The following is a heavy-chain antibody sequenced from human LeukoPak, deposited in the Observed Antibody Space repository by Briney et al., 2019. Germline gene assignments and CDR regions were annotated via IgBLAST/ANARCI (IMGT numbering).Heavy chain of an antibody. V-gene: IGHV1-24*01. D-gene: IGHD4-17*01. CDR2: FDPEDGET. CDR3: ATGFVEEVTTDY. Sequence: ASVKVSCKVSGYTLTELSMHWVRQAPGKGLEWMGGFDPEDGETIYAQKFQGRVTMTEDTSTDTAYMELSSLRSEDTAVYYCATGFVEEVTTDYWGQGTLVTVSS. J-gene: IGHJ4*02. CDR1: GYTLTELS.